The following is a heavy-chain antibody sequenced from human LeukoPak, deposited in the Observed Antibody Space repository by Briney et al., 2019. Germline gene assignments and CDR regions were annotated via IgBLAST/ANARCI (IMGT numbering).Heavy chain of an antibody. CDR3: ASDVYDSSGDFDY. CDR2: ISSSGSTI. CDR1: GFTFSDYY. J-gene: IGHJ4*02. Sequence: PGGSLRLSCAASGFTFSDYYMSWIRQAPGKGLEWVSYISSSGSTIYYADSVKGRFTISRDNAKNSLYLQMNSLRAEDTAVYYCASDVYDSSGDFDYWGQVILVTESS. V-gene: IGHV3-11*04. D-gene: IGHD3-22*01.